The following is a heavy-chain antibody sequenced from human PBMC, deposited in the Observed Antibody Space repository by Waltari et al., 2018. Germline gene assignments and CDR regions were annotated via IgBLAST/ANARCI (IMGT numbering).Heavy chain of an antibody. J-gene: IGHJ4*02. Sequence: EVQLVESGGGLVKPGGSLRLSCAASGFTFSSYSMNWVRQAPGKGLEWVSSISSTSSYIYDADSVRGRFTISRDNAKNSVNLQMNSLRAEDTAVYYCVRGRDGYNGDYWGQGTLVTVSS. V-gene: IGHV3-21*01. CDR3: VRGRDGYNGDY. CDR1: GFTFSSYS. CDR2: ISSTSSYI. D-gene: IGHD5-12*01.